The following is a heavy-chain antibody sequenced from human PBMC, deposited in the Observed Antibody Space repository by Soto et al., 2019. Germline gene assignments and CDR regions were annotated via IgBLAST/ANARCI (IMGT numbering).Heavy chain of an antibody. D-gene: IGHD1-7*01. CDR2: IYYTGGS. V-gene: IGHV4-31*03. Sequence: QVQLQESGPGLVKPSQTLSLTCTVVGDSFSRGGHYWSWVRQRPGRGLEWIVYIYYTGGSFYNPSLKGRSSISLDTSKIQMSLELTSVTVADMAVYYWARDGLLTGTTGWYLDLWGRGTLVTVSS. CDR1: GDSFSRGGHY. J-gene: IGHJ2*01. CDR3: ARDGLLTGTTGWYLDL.